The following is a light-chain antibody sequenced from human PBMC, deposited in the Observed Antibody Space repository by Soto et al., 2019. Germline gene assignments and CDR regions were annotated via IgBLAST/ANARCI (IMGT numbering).Light chain of an antibody. Sequence: QSVLTQPASVSGSPGQSITISCTGTSSDVGGYNYVSWYQQHPGKAPKLMIYDVSNRPSGVSNRFSGSKSGNTASLTISGLQAEEEDDYYCSSYTSSSTLVVFGGGTKLTVL. V-gene: IGLV2-14*01. J-gene: IGLJ2*01. CDR2: DVS. CDR3: SSYTSSSTLVV. CDR1: SSDVGGYNY.